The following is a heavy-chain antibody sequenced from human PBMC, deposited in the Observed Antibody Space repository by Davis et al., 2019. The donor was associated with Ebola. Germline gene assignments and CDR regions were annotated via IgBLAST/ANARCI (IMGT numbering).Heavy chain of an antibody. CDR1: GFAFSDYA. J-gene: IGHJ6*02. V-gene: IGHV3-23*01. CDR3: VRELESSAWGYYYGMDV. Sequence: GGSLRLSCTASGFAFSDYAMSWVRQAPGKGLEWVCDFSVTGLTHYADSLKGRFPISRDNSKDTLYLQMDSLRPEDTGVYYCVRELESSAWGYYYGMDVWGQGTTVTVSS. D-gene: IGHD6-19*01. CDR2: FSVTGLT.